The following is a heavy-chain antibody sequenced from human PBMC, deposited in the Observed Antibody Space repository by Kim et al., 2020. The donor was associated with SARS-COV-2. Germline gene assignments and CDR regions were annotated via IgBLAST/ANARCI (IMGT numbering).Heavy chain of an antibody. J-gene: IGHJ5*02. Sequence: SETLSLTCTVSGGSISSYYWSWIRQPAGKGLEWIGRIYTSGSTNYNPSLKSRVTMSVDTSKNQFSLKLSSVTAAETAVYYCAREEIVVVPAAIQGCFDPWGQGTLVTVSS. V-gene: IGHV4-4*07. CDR3: AREEIVVVPAAIQGCFDP. D-gene: IGHD2-2*01. CDR1: GGSISSYY. CDR2: IYTSGST.